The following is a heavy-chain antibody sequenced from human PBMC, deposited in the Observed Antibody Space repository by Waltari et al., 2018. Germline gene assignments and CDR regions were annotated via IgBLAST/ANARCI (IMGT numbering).Heavy chain of an antibody. J-gene: IGHJ4*02. V-gene: IGHV3-30*18. CDR2: MSYDGDNI. CDR1: GFTFGRFH. CDR3: ANGRADYVWGGY. Sequence: QVQLVESGGGVVQPGRSLRLSCEASGFTFGRFHMHWVRQAPGKGLEWVAIMSYDGDNIFYAESVKGRFTISRDNSKNILYLQMNSLKVEDTAVYYCANGRADYVWGGYWGQGTLVTVSS. D-gene: IGHD3-16*01.